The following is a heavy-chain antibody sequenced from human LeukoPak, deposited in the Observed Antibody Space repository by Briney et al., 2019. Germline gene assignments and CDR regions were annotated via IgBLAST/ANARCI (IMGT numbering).Heavy chain of an antibody. D-gene: IGHD4-17*01. CDR3: AREADRDYGDYFLWPLDP. CDR2: ISYDGSNK. J-gene: IGHJ5*02. Sequence: GGSLRLSCAASGFTFSSYAMHWVRQAPGKGLEWVAVISYDGSNKYYADSVKGRFTIPRDNSKNTLYLQMNSLRAEDTAVYYCAREADRDYGDYFLWPLDPWGQGTLVTVSS. V-gene: IGHV3-30*04. CDR1: GFTFSSYA.